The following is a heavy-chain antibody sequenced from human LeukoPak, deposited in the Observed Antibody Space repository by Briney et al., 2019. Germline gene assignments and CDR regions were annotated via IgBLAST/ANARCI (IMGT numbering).Heavy chain of an antibody. CDR3: ASWLSRGYSRHDAFGI. Sequence: SVKVSCKASGGTFSSYTISWVRQAPGQGLEWMGRIIPILGIANYAQKFQGRVTITADKSTSTAYMELSSLRSEDTAVYYCASWLSRGYSRHDAFGIWGQGTMVTVSS. D-gene: IGHD3-22*01. V-gene: IGHV1-69*02. CDR1: GGTFSSYT. J-gene: IGHJ3*02. CDR2: IIPILGIA.